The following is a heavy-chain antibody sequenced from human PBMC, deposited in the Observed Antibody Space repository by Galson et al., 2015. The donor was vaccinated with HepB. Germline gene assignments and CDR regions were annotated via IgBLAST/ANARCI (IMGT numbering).Heavy chain of an antibody. Sequence: SETLSLTCTVSGGSMSSHSYYWGWIRQSPGKGLEWIASISYSGSTYYNPSLKSRVTTSVDTSKDQFSLRLNSVTAADTAVYYCARHFREWLLLGARQGELSAFDYWGQGTLVTVSS. D-gene: IGHD3-16*01. CDR3: ARHFREWLLLGARQGELSAFDY. CDR2: ISYSGST. V-gene: IGHV4-39*01. J-gene: IGHJ4*01. CDR1: GGSMSSHSYY.